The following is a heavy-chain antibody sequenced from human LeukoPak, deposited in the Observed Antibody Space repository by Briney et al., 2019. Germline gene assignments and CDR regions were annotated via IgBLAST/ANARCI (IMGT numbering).Heavy chain of an antibody. CDR1: GYTFTGYY. J-gene: IGHJ4*02. Sequence: ASVKVSCKASGYTFTGYYMHWVRQAPGQGLEWMGWINPNSGGTNYAQEFQGWVTMTRDTSISTAYMELSRLRSDDTAVYYCAIDSSGYCYTLDYWGQGTLVTVSS. D-gene: IGHD3-22*01. CDR2: INPNSGGT. CDR3: AIDSSGYCYTLDY. V-gene: IGHV1-2*04.